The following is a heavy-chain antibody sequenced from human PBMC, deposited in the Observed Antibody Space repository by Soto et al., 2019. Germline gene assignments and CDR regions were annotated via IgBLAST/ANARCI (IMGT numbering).Heavy chain of an antibody. J-gene: IGHJ3*01. V-gene: IGHV3-74*01. Sequence: LRLSCAASEFTFRSYWIHWVRQSPGKWLVWVSRISGDGSSTNYADSVKGRFTISRDNAKNTVYLQIDSLRAEDTAVYYCARSLPGTYGAFDLWGQGTMVNVSS. CDR2: ISGDGSST. D-gene: IGHD1-7*01. CDR3: ARSLPGTYGAFDL. CDR1: EFTFRSYW.